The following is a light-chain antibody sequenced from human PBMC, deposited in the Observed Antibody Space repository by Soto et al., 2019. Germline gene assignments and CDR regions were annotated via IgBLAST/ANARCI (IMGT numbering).Light chain of an antibody. CDR2: GAS. Sequence: EIVLTQSPGTLSLSPGERATLSCRASQSVRSTYLAWYQQKPDQAPRPLIYGASSRATGIPDRFSDSGSGTDFTLTISRLEPEDFAVYYCQQYGSSPYTFGQGTKLEIK. CDR1: QSVRSTY. CDR3: QQYGSSPYT. V-gene: IGKV3-20*01. J-gene: IGKJ2*01.